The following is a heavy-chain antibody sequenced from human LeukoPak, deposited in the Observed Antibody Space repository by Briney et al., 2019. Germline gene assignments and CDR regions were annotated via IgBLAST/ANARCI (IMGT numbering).Heavy chain of an antibody. D-gene: IGHD2-21*02. CDR1: GCTFTNYG. Sequence: ASVKVSCKASGCTFTNYGISCVRQAPGQGLEWMGWINPNSGGTNYAQKFQGRVTMTRDTSISTAYMELSRLRSDDTAVYYCARDEGGGDVRLWGRGTLVTVSS. J-gene: IGHJ2*01. V-gene: IGHV1-2*02. CDR2: INPNSGGT. CDR3: ARDEGGGDVRL.